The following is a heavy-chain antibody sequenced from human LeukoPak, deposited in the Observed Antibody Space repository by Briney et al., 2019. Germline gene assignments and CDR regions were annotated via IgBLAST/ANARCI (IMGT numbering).Heavy chain of an antibody. CDR1: GYTFTSYG. D-gene: IGHD3-10*01. Sequence: ASVKVSCKASGYTFTSYGISWVRQAPGQGLEWMGWISAYNGNTNYAQKLQGRVTMTTDTSTSTAYVDLRSLRSDDTAVYYCARHVLLWFGELLGSGYYGMDVWGQGTTVTVSS. CDR3: ARHVLLWFGELLGSGYYGMDV. CDR2: ISAYNGNT. J-gene: IGHJ6*02. V-gene: IGHV1-18*01.